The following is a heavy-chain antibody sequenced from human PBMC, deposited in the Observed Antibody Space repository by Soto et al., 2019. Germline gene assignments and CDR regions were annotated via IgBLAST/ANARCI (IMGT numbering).Heavy chain of an antibody. J-gene: IGHJ6*03. CDR1: GGSISSGGYY. V-gene: IGHV4-31*03. D-gene: IGHD4-17*01. CDR3: ARGRHAVTTKGRLGYMDV. CDR2: IYYSGST. Sequence: SETLSLTCTVSGGSISSGGYYWSWIRQHPGKVLEWIGYIYYSGSTYYNPSLKSRVTISVDTSKNQFSLKLSSVTAADTAVYYCARGRHAVTTKGRLGYMDVWGKGTTVTVSS.